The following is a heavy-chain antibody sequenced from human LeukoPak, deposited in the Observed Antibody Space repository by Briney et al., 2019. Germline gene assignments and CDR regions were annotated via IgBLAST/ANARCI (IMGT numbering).Heavy chain of an antibody. J-gene: IGHJ4*02. V-gene: IGHV3-23*01. CDR1: GFSVSSSG. CDR3: AQGYLSGWYPH. CDR2: ISVDGETA. Sequence: GGSLRLSCTVSGFSVSSSGMSWVRQAPGKGLELISAISVDGETALYADSVKGRFIISRDNSKNTLYLQMNSLRAEDTAVYHCAQGYLSGWYPHWGQGSLVSVSS. D-gene: IGHD6-19*01.